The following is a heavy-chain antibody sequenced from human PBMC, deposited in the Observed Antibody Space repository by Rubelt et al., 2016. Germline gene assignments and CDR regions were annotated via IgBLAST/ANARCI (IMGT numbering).Heavy chain of an antibody. Sequence: GGSTYYADSVKGRFTISRDNSKNTLYLQMNSLRAEDTAVYYCAKWVMGRPHGGGDCYLTDYFDYWGQGTLVTVSS. D-gene: IGHD2-21*01. CDR2: GGST. V-gene: IGHV3-23*01. CDR3: AKWVMGRPHGGGDCYLTDYFDY. J-gene: IGHJ4*02.